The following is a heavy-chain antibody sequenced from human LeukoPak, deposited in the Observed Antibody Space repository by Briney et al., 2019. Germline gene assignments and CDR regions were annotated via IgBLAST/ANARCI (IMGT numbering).Heavy chain of an antibody. CDR3: ARARWSSTGWFLGY. J-gene: IGHJ4*02. D-gene: IGHD6-19*01. Sequence: GGSLRLFCAASGFTFSSYWMHWVRQAPGKGLVWVSRVNPQGSGTSYTDSVKGRFTISRDNAKDALHLRMDNLRVEDTAVYYCARARWSSTGWFLGYWGQGTLVTVSS. CDR2: VNPQGSGT. CDR1: GFTFSSYW. V-gene: IGHV3-74*01.